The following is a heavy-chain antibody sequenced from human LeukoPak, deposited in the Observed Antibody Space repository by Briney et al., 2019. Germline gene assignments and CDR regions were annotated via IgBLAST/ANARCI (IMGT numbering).Heavy chain of an antibody. CDR2: INPNSGGT. J-gene: IGHJ5*02. CDR1: GYTFTGYY. V-gene: IGHV1-2*02. CDR3: ARARGEGDWFDP. D-gene: IGHD3-16*01. Sequence: ASVKVSCEASGYTFTGYYMHWVRQAPGQGLEWMGWINPNSGGTNYAQKFQGRVTMTRDTSISTAYMELSRLRSDDTAVYYCARARGEGDWFDPWGQGTLVTVSS.